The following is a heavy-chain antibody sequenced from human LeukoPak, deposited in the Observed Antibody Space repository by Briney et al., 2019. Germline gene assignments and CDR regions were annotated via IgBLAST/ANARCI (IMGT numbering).Heavy chain of an antibody. CDR3: ARGNWRYYFGF. V-gene: IGHV4-61*02. Sequence: TLSLTCTVSGGSISSGSYYWSWIRQPAGKGLEWIGRIYTSGSTNYNPSLKSRVTISVDTSKNQFSLKLSSVTAADTAVYYCARGNWRYYFGFWGQGTLVTVSS. CDR2: IYTSGST. J-gene: IGHJ4*02. D-gene: IGHD1-1*01. CDR1: GGSISSGSYY.